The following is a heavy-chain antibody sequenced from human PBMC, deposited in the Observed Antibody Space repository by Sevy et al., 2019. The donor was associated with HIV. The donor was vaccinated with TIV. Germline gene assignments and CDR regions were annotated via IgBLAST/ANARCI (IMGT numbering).Heavy chain of an antibody. CDR2: IYPGDSDT. J-gene: IGHJ3*02. CDR3: ARSDSNYRHVHAFDI. V-gene: IGHV5-51*01. D-gene: IGHD4-4*01. CDR1: GYSFTSYW. Sequence: GESLKISCKGSGYSFTSYWIGWVRQMPGKGLEWMGIIYPGDSDTRYSPSFQGQVTISADKSISTAYLQWSSLKASDTAMYYCARSDSNYRHVHAFDIWGQGTMVTVSS.